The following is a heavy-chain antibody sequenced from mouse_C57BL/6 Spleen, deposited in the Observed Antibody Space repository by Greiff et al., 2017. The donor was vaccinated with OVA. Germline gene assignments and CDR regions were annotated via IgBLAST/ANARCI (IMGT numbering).Heavy chain of an antibody. CDR2: IDPEDGET. J-gene: IGHJ3*01. CDR1: GFNIKDYY. V-gene: IGHV14-2*01. CDR3: ALSFYYDYDGPAWFAY. D-gene: IGHD2-4*01. Sequence: EVMLVESGAELVKPGASVKLSCTASGFNIKDYYMHWVKQRTEQGLEWIGRIDPEDGETKYAPKFQGKATITADTSSNTAYLQLSSLTSEDTAVYYCALSFYYDYDGPAWFAYWGQGTLVTVSA.